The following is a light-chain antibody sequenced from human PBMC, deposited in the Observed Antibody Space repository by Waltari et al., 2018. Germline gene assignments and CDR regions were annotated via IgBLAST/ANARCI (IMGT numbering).Light chain of an antibody. J-gene: IGKJ4*01. Sequence: DIQMTQSPSSVSASVGDRVTITCRASQGIRSWLAWYQQKPGKAPKLLIYSASSLQSGVPSSFSGSGAWTDFTLTISSLQPEDFATYYCQQANSFPLLTFGGGTKVEI. CDR2: SAS. CDR3: QQANSFPLLT. V-gene: IGKV1-12*01. CDR1: QGIRSW.